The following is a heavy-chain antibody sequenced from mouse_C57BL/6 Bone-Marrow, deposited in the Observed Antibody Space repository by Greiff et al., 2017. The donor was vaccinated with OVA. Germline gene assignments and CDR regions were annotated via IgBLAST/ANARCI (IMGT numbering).Heavy chain of an antibody. CDR3: ARDLYGYYNY. J-gene: IGHJ2*01. CDR1: GFTFSSYA. D-gene: IGHD2-3*01. CDR2: ISDGGSYT. V-gene: IGHV5-4*01. Sequence: EVKLVESGGGLVKPGGSLKLSCAASGFTFSSYAMSWVRQTPEKRLEWVSTISDGGSYTYYPDNVKGRFTISRDNAKNNLYLQMSHLKSEDTAMYYCARDLYGYYNYWGQGTTLTVSS.